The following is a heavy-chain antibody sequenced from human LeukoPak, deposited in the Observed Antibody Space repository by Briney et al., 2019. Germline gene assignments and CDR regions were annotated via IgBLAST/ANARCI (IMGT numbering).Heavy chain of an antibody. J-gene: IGHJ4*02. D-gene: IGHD3-3*01. Sequence: SQTLSLTCTVSGGSSSSGDYYWSWIRQPPGKGLKWIGYIYYSGSTYYNPSLKSRVTISVDTSKNQFSLKLSSVTAADTAVYYCARGGVVTYYFDYWGQGTLVTVSS. CDR3: ARGGVVTYYFDY. V-gene: IGHV4-30-4*08. CDR1: GGSSSSGDYY. CDR2: IYYSGST.